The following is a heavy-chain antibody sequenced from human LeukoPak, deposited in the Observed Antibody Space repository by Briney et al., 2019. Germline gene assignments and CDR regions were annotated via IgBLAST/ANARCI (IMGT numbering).Heavy chain of an antibody. D-gene: IGHD2-21*01. J-gene: IGHJ4*02. CDR2: IYSSGNT. Sequence: SETLSHTCTFSVASFNRYYWSWVRKAAGKGLEWMGRIYSSGNTNYNPYLESRVSMSIDTSKNQLSLKVTSVTAADTAVYYCARGPYCGGECYFDDWGQGTLVTVSS. V-gene: IGHV4-4*07. CDR3: ARGPYCGGECYFDD. CDR1: VASFNRYY.